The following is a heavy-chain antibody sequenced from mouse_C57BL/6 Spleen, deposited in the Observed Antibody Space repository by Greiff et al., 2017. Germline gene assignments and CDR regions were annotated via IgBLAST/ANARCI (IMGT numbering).Heavy chain of an antibody. D-gene: IGHD1-1*01. CDR2: IYPGDGDT. V-gene: IGHV1-80*01. J-gene: IGHJ1*03. CDR3: AREGDYGSRDFDV. Sequence: QVQLQQSGAELVKPGASVKISCKASGYAFSSYWMNWVKQRPGKGLEWIGQIYPGDGDTNYNGKFKGKATLTADKSSSTAYMQLSSLTSEDSAVYFCAREGDYGSRDFDVWGTGTTVTVSS. CDR1: GYAFSSYW.